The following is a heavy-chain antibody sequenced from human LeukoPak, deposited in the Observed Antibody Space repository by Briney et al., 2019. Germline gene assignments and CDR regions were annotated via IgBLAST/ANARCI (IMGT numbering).Heavy chain of an antibody. CDR3: AVAPAAMDNWFDP. CDR1: GGSFSGYY. CDR2: INHSGST. J-gene: IGHJ5*02. Sequence: SETLSLTCGVYGGSFSGYYCSWIRQPPGKGLEWVGEINHSGSTNYNPSLKSRVTISVDTSKNQFSLKLSSVTAADTAVYYCAVAPAAMDNWFDPWGQGTLVTVSS. V-gene: IGHV4-34*01. D-gene: IGHD2-2*01.